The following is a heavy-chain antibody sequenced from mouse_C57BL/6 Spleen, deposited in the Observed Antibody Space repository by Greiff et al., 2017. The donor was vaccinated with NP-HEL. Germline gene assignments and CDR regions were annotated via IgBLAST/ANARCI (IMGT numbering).Heavy chain of an antibody. CDR1: GFSLSTSGMG. CDR2: IYWDDAK. V-gene: IGHV8-12*01. CDR3: ARRGPYDYGFAY. D-gene: IGHD2-4*01. Sequence: QVQLKESGPGILQSSQTLSLTCSFSGFSLSTSGMGVSWIRQPSGKGLEWLAHIYWDDAKCYNPFMKSRLTISKDTSRNQVFLKITSVDTADTATYYGARRGPYDYGFAYWGQGTLVTVSA. J-gene: IGHJ3*01.